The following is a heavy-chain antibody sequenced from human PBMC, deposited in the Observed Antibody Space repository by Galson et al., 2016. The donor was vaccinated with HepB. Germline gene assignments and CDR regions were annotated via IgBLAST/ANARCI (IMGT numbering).Heavy chain of an antibody. CDR2: TSNKANSYIT. V-gene: IGHV3-72*01. Sequence: SLRLSCAASGYTSSDHYMDWVRQATGKGLEWVGRTSNKANSYITEYAASVKGRFTISRDDSKNSVDLQMGSLKTEDTAVYYCVRWVSGAADYWGQGTLVTVSS. CDR1: GYTSSDHY. CDR3: VRWVSGAADY. D-gene: IGHD6-13*01. J-gene: IGHJ4*02.